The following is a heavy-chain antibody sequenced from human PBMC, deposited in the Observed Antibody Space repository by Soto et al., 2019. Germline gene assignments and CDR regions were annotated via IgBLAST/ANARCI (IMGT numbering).Heavy chain of an antibody. J-gene: IGHJ6*02. CDR1: GGSISSGDYY. V-gene: IGHV4-30-4*01. CDR3: ARVIGGPYYYYGMDV. D-gene: IGHD2-21*01. Sequence: QVQLQESGPGLVKPSQTLSLTCTVSGGSISSGDYYWSWIRQPPGKGLGWIGYIYYSGSTYYNPSLKSRVTISVDTSKNQFSLKLSSVTAADTAVYYCARVIGGPYYYYGMDVWGQGTTVTVSS. CDR2: IYYSGST.